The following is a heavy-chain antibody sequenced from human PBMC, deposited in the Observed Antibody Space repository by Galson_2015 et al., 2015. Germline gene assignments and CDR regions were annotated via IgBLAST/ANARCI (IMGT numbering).Heavy chain of an antibody. CDR2: INPSGGST. Sequence: SVKVSCKASGYTFTGYYMHWVRQAPGQGLEWMGIINPSGGSTSYAQKFQGRVTMTRDTSTSTVYMELSSLRSEDTAVYYCARDPPSHDYGDYRNWFDPWGQGTLVTVSS. J-gene: IGHJ5*02. V-gene: IGHV1-46*01. CDR3: ARDPPSHDYGDYRNWFDP. CDR1: GYTFTGYY. D-gene: IGHD4-17*01.